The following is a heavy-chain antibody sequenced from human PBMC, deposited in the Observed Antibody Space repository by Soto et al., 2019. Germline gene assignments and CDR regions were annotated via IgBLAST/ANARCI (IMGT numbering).Heavy chain of an antibody. Sequence: GSLRLSCAASGFTFSSYSMNWVRQAPGKGLEWVSYISSSSSTIYYADSVKGRFTISRDNAKNSLYLQMNSLRDEDTAVYYCARAGETVGATIRYYYGMDVWGQGTTVTVSS. V-gene: IGHV3-48*02. D-gene: IGHD1-26*01. CDR3: ARAGETVGATIRYYYGMDV. CDR2: ISSSSSTI. CDR1: GFTFSSYS. J-gene: IGHJ6*02.